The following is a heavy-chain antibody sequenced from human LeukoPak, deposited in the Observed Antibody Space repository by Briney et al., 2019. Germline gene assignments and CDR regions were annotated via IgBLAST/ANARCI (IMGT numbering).Heavy chain of an antibody. CDR1: GFTFSSYG. Sequence: GRSLRLSCAASGFTFSSYGMHWVRQAPGKGLEWVAVIWYDGSNKYYADSVKGRFTISRDNSKNTLYLQMNSLRAEDTAVYYCAKHSGWPLASFDYWGQGTLVTVSS. CDR3: AKHSGWPLASFDY. CDR2: IWYDGSNK. V-gene: IGHV3-33*06. J-gene: IGHJ4*02. D-gene: IGHD6-19*01.